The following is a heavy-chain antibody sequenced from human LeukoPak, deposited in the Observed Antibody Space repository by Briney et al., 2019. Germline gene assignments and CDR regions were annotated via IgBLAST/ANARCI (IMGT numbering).Heavy chain of an antibody. CDR1: GFTFTTYG. J-gene: IGHJ4*02. D-gene: IGHD5-12*01. V-gene: IGHV3-33*01. Sequence: GGSLRLSCAVSGFTFTTYGMHWVRQAPGKGLEWVAVIWYDGNNKYYADSVKGRFTISRDNSKNTPYLQMNSLRAEDTAVYYCVRDPYEAYWGQGTLVTVSS. CDR2: IWYDGNNK. CDR3: VRDPYEAY.